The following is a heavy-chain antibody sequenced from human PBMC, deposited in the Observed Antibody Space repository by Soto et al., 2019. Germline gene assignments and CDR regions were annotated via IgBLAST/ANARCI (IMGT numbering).Heavy chain of an antibody. CDR3: ARGDRFRCSGDRCFSDGLFLS. CDR2: INGSSSTM. D-gene: IGHD2-15*01. V-gene: IGHV3-48*02. Sequence: EVQLVESGGGLVQRGGSLRLSCAASGFTFGIYSMNWVRQAPGKGLEWISHINGSSSTMYYADSVKGRFIISRDNADNSLYLQMNNLRDADTAVYYCARGDRFRCSGDRCFSDGLFLSWGQGTLVTVSS. J-gene: IGHJ5*02. CDR1: GFTFGIYS.